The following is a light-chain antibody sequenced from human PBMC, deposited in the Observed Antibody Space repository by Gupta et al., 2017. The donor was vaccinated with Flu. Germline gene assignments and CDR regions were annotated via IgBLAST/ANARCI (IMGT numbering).Light chain of an antibody. Sequence: SSLSASVGDRGTSSCRASQIISKSLNWYKQKPKKAPRLLIYDTSNWDTGVPSRFSGGGFGKDLTLTITSRQQEDFATYYCQQSNINPPLTFGGGTXVEVK. CDR2: DTS. V-gene: IGKV1-39*01. CDR1: QIISKS. J-gene: IGKJ4*01. CDR3: QQSNINPPLT.